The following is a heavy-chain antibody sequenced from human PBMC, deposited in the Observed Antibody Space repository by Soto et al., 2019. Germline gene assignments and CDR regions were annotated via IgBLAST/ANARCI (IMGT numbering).Heavy chain of an antibody. D-gene: IGHD1-7*01. J-gene: IGHJ4*02. Sequence: QVQLQESGPGLVKPSQTLSLTCSVSGASVRSGDYYWSSIRQAPGKGLEWIGYIYNSGGSYYNPSLKGRLTMSIDTSKNQFSLKLNSVTAADTAIYYCVGTGTTDDYWGRGTLVTVSS. CDR2: IYNSGGS. CDR3: VGTGTTDDY. CDR1: GASVRSGDYY. V-gene: IGHV4-30-4*01.